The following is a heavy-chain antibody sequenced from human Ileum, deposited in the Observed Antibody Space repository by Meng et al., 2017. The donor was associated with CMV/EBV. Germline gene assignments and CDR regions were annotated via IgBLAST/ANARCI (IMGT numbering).Heavy chain of an antibody. V-gene: IGHV4-4*07. J-gene: IGHJ5*02. CDR1: GGSLTRYY. CDR2: IHPTGTT. D-gene: IGHD3-10*01. Sequence: QVTLQAAVPRRPQPAETLSLTCTVTGGSLTRYYWTWIRQPAGKGLEWIGRIHPTGTTDDNPSLRSRVSMSLDKSKNQFSLKLTSVTAADTAVYYCARAAARGVPVDLWGQGTLVTVSS. CDR3: ARAAARGVPVDL.